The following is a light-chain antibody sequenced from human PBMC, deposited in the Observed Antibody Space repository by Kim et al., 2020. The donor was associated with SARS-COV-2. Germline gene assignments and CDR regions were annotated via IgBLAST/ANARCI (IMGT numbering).Light chain of an antibody. Sequence: SVGDEATISCRASQDIGNSVAWFQHRPGKAPRLLVYGASRLESGVPPRFSGAVSGTDYSLIISSLQPEDFATYFCQQYYSTPRVSFGGGTKVDIK. CDR1: QDIGNS. CDR3: QQYYSTPRVS. CDR2: GAS. J-gene: IGKJ4*01. V-gene: IGKV1-NL1*01.